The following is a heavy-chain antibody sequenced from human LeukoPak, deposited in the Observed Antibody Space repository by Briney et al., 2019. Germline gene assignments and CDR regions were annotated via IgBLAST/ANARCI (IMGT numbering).Heavy chain of an antibody. J-gene: IGHJ4*02. Sequence: GGSLRLSCAASGFTFSNHAIHWVRQPPGRGLEWVAVISYDGSDQYYADSLKGRFTISRDSSKNTVYLQMNSLRVEDTAVYFCARDTSMDHYFDYWGQGTLVTVSS. D-gene: IGHD5-18*01. CDR1: GFTFSNHA. V-gene: IGHV3-30*04. CDR2: ISYDGSDQ. CDR3: ARDTSMDHYFDY.